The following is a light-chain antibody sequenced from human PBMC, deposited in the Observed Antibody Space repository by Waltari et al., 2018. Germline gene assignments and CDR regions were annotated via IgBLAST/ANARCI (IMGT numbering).Light chain of an antibody. CDR3: QSCDSRLSWV. CDR2: VNT. V-gene: IGLV1-40*01. CDR1: TPHLGAGSA. J-gene: IGLJ3*02. Sequence: QSVLTQPPSVSGAPGQRVNLSCPGRTPHLGAGSAVHWYQQFPGTSPTLLIYVNTARPSGVPDRFSGSKSGTSASLAITGLQAEDEADYYCQSCDSRLSWVFGGGTKLTVL.